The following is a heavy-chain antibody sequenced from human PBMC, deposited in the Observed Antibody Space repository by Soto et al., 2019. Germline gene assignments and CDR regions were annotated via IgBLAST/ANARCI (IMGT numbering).Heavy chain of an antibody. D-gene: IGHD3-10*01. Sequence: QVQLVQSGVEVKKPGSSVRVSCKASGDTFKNSVISWVRQAPGQGLEWMGGTIPLSGPTDYAQKFQGRLTITTDESTTTAYMEVSRLTSEDTAVYYCVAELDFGKLSVVWGQGTTVIVSS. CDR2: TIPLSGPT. J-gene: IGHJ6*02. V-gene: IGHV1-69*01. CDR3: VAELDFGKLSVV. CDR1: GDTFKNSV.